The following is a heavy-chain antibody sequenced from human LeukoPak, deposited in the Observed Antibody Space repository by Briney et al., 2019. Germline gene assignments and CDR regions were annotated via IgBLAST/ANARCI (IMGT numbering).Heavy chain of an antibody. CDR3: AGSVVVAATSGFDP. Sequence: GASVKVSCKASGYTFTGYYMHWVRQAPGQGLEWMGWINPNSGGTNYAQKFQGRVTMTRDTSISTAYMELSRLRSDDTAVYYCAGSVVVAATSGFDPWGQGTLLSVSS. J-gene: IGHJ5*02. D-gene: IGHD2-15*01. CDR1: GYTFTGYY. CDR2: INPNSGGT. V-gene: IGHV1-2*02.